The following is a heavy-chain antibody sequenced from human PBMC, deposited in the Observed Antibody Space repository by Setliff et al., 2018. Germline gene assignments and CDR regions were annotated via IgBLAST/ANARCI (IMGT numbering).Heavy chain of an antibody. V-gene: IGHV4-31*03. D-gene: IGHD3-10*01. CDR3: ARVADGSGSFYLGFDY. J-gene: IGHJ4*02. Sequence: KSSETLSLTCTVSGDSISSGSYYWNWIRQHPEKGLEWLGYIFHSGSTHYNSSLKSRITISIDTSKNHFSLELNSVTAADSAVYYCARVADGSGSFYLGFDYWGRGILVTVS. CDR2: IFHSGST. CDR1: GDSISSGSYY.